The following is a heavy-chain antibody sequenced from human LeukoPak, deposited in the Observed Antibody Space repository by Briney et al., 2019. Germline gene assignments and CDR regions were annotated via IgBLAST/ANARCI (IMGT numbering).Heavy chain of an antibody. CDR2: IYHSGST. J-gene: IGHJ4*02. CDR1: GGSISSGGYY. V-gene: IGHV4-30-2*01. Sequence: SETLSLTCSVSGGSISSGGYYWSWIRQPPGKGLEWIGYIYHSGSTYYNPSLKSRVTISVDRSKNQFALELSSVTAADTAVYYCARTWNYFDYWGQGTLVTVSS. D-gene: IGHD1-1*01. CDR3: ARTWNYFDY.